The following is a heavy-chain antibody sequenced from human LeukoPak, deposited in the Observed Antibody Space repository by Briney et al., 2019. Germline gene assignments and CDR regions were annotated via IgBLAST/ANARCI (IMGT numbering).Heavy chain of an antibody. J-gene: IGHJ6*02. CDR1: GFTFSSYG. V-gene: IGHV3-30*18. CDR2: ISYDGSNK. Sequence: GGSLRLSCAASGFTFSSYGMHWVHQAPGKGLEWVAVISYDGSNKYYADSVKGRFTISRDNSKNTLYLQMNSLRAEDTAVYYCAKDISYRGTYCYYGMDVWGQGTTVTVSS. D-gene: IGHD3-16*01. CDR3: AKDISYRGTYCYYGMDV.